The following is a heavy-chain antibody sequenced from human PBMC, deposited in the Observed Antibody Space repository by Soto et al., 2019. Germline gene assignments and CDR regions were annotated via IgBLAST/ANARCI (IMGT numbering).Heavy chain of an antibody. Sequence: QVQLVESGGGVVQPGRSLRLSCAASGFTFSSYAMHWVRQAPGKGLEWVAVISYDGSNKYYADSVKGRFTISRDNSKNTLYLHMNSLRAEDTAVYYCARSPRKGYFYYWGQGTLVTVSS. CDR2: ISYDGSNK. J-gene: IGHJ4*02. CDR3: ARSPRKGYFYY. CDR1: GFTFSSYA. V-gene: IGHV3-30-3*01.